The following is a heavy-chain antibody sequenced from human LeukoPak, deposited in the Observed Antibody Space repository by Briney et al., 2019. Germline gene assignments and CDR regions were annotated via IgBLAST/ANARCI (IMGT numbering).Heavy chain of an antibody. J-gene: IGHJ4*02. CDR2: FYYSGST. D-gene: IGHD6-19*01. CDR3: ARGGWVSSFDF. CDR1: GGSISRYY. Sequence: RSSETLSLTCTVSGGSISRYYWNRIRHPPGKGLEWIVYFYYSGSTNYNPSLKSRVTISVDTSKNQFSLKLSSVTAADTAVYYCARGGWVSSFDFWGQGTLVTVSS. V-gene: IGHV4-59*01.